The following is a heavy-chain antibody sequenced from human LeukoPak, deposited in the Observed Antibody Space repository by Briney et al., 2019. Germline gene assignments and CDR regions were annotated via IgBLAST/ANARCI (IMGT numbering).Heavy chain of an antibody. J-gene: IGHJ4*02. CDR2: ISGSGGST. Sequence: PGGSLRLSCAASGFTFSSYAMSWVRQSPGKGLEWVSAISGSGGSTYYADSVKGRFTISRDNSKNTLYLQMNSLRAEDTAVYYCAKHNPDPGTNYDDSSGPDYWGQGTLVTVSS. D-gene: IGHD3-22*01. CDR3: AKHNPDPGTNYDDSSGPDY. V-gene: IGHV3-23*01. CDR1: GFTFSSYA.